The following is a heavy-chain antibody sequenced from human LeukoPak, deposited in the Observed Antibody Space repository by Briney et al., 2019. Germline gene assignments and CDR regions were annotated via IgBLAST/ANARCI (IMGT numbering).Heavy chain of an antibody. Sequence: TLSLTCTVSGGSISRSGYYGGWIRQPPGKGLEGVAVISYDGSNKYYADSVKGRFTISRDNSKNTLYLQMNSLRAEDTAVYYCAEWDLRSGRFDYWGQGTLVTVSS. D-gene: IGHD1-26*01. J-gene: IGHJ4*02. CDR1: GGSISRSG. CDR2: ISYDGSNK. CDR3: AEWDLRSGRFDY. V-gene: IGHV3-30*18.